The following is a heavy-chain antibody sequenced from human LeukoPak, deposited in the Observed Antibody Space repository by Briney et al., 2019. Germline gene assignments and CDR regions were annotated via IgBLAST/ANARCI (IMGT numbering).Heavy chain of an antibody. D-gene: IGHD1-26*01. CDR1: GYTFTRYY. CDR3: AREEAVGAKFRLAFDI. Sequence: ASVKVSCKASGYTFTRYYMHWVRQAPGQGLEWMGIINPSGGSTSYAQKFQGRVTMTRDTSTSTVYMELSSLRSEDTAVYYCAREEAVGAKFRLAFDIWGQGTMVTVSS. CDR2: INPSGGST. V-gene: IGHV1-46*01. J-gene: IGHJ3*02.